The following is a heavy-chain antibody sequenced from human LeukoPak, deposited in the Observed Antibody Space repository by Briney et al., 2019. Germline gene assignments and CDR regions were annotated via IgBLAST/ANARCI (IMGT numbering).Heavy chain of an antibody. D-gene: IGHD4-17*01. CDR1: GGTFNNSA. V-gene: IGHV1-69*05. CDR3: ARDVHGDYGSGWFDP. Sequence: SVRVSCKTSGGTFNNSAISWARQAPGQGLEWLGGIMPLFGTAGYAQKFQGRVTITKDESTRTVYLELTSLISDDTAVYYCARDVHGDYGSGWFDPWGQGTLVSVSS. CDR2: IMPLFGTA. J-gene: IGHJ5*02.